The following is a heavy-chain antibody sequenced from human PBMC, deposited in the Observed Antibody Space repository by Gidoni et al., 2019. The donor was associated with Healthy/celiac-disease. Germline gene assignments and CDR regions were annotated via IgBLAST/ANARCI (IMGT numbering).Heavy chain of an antibody. CDR2: IYYSGST. CDR3: ARSGDYVDLPTRRAAFDI. J-gene: IGHJ3*02. V-gene: IGHV4-59*01. Sequence: QVQLQESGPGLVKPSETLSLTCTASGGSISSSYWSWIRQPPGKGLEWIGYIYYSGSTNYNPSLKSRVTISVDTSKNQFSLKLSSVTAADTAVYYCARSGDYVDLPTRRAAFDIWGQGTMVTVSS. D-gene: IGHD4-17*01. CDR1: GGSISSSY.